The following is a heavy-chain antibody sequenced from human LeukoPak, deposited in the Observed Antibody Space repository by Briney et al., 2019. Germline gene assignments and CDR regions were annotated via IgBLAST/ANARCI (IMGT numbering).Heavy chain of an antibody. CDR3: ARAPNYYDSSGYSGVGIDY. V-gene: IGHV3-33*01. J-gene: IGHJ4*02. CDR2: IWFDGSNK. CDR1: GFTFTSDG. D-gene: IGHD3-22*01. Sequence: GGSLRLSCAASGFTFTSDGMHWVRQAPGKGLEWVAVIWFDGSNKYYGDSVKGRFTISRDNSKNTLYLQMNSLRAEDTAVYYCARAPNYYDSSGYSGVGIDYWGQGTLVTVSS.